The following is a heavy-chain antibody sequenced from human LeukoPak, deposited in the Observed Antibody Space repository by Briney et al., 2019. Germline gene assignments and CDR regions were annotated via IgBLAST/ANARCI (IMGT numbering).Heavy chain of an antibody. D-gene: IGHD4-11*01. CDR2: ISSSGSTI. Sequence: GGSLRLSCAASGFTFSDYYMSWIRQAPGKGRGWGSYISSSGSTIYYADSVKGRFTISRDKAKNSLYLQMNSLRAEDTAVYYCARSTVTYDYWGQGTLVTVSS. V-gene: IGHV3-11*04. J-gene: IGHJ4*02. CDR1: GFTFSDYY. CDR3: ARSTVTYDY.